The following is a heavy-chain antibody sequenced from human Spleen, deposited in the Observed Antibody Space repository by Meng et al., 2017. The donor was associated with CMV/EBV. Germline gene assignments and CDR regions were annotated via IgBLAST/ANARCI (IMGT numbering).Heavy chain of an antibody. CDR2: ITHSGST. Sequence: GSFSGYYWSWIRQPPGKGLEWIGEITHSGSTNYNPSLKSRVTISVDTSKNQFSLKLSSVTAADTAVYYCARGLVVVVPAPYGGWFDPWGQGTLVTVSS. CDR3: ARGLVVVVPAPYGGWFDP. V-gene: IGHV4-34*01. D-gene: IGHD2-2*01. CDR1: GSFSGYY. J-gene: IGHJ5*02.